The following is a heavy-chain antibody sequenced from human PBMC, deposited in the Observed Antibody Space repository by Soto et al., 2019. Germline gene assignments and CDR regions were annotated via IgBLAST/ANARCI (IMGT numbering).Heavy chain of an antibody. Sequence: QVQLQESGPGLVKPSGTLSLTCAVSGGSISTSNWWSWVRQPPGKGIEWIGEVYRTGSTNYNPSLESRLTISVDKSKNQCSLKLTSVTAADTAVYYCARARATIAAAAIFDCWGQGTLVTVSS. CDR2: VYRTGST. D-gene: IGHD6-13*01. CDR1: GGSISTSNW. J-gene: IGHJ4*02. CDR3: ARARATIAAAAIFDC. V-gene: IGHV4-4*02.